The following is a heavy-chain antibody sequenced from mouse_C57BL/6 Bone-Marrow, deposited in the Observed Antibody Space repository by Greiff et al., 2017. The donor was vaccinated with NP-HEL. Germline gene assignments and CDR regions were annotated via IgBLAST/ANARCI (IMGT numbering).Heavy chain of an antibody. CDR3: AREGLDSSGCIDY. V-gene: IGHV1-59*01. J-gene: IGHJ2*01. CDR1: GYTFTSYW. CDR2: IDPSDSYT. D-gene: IGHD3-2*02. Sequence: QVHVKQPGAELVRPGTSVKLSCKASGYTFTSYWMHWVKQRPGQGLEWIGVIDPSDSYTNYNQKFKGKATLTVDTSSSTAYMQLSSLTSEDSAVYYCAREGLDSSGCIDYWGQGTTLTVSS.